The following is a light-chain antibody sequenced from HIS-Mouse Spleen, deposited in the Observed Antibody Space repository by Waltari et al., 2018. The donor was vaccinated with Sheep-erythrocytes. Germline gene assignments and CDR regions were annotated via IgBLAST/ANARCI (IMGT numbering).Light chain of an antibody. CDR3: QQYGSSLRT. Sequence: EIVLTQSPGTLSLSPGERATLSCRASQSVSSSHLAWYQQKPGQAPRLPIYGASSRATGIPDRFSGSGSGTDFTLTISRLEPEDFAVYYCQQYGSSLRTFGQGTKVEIK. CDR1: QSVSSSH. CDR2: GAS. V-gene: IGKV3-20*01. J-gene: IGKJ1*01.